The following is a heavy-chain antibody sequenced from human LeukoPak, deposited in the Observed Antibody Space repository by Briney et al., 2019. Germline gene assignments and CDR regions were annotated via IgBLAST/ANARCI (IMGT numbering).Heavy chain of an antibody. CDR2: ISSSSSYI. V-gene: IGHV3-21*01. CDR1: GFTFSSYS. CDR3: ARDEEYYYDSSGYYPPGY. J-gene: IGHJ4*02. Sequence: GGSLRLSCAASGFTFSSYSMNWVRQAPGKGLEWVSSISSSSSYIYYADSVKGRFTISRDNAKNSLYLQMNSLRAEDTAVYYCARDEEYYYDSSGYYPPGYWGQGTLVTVSS. D-gene: IGHD3-22*01.